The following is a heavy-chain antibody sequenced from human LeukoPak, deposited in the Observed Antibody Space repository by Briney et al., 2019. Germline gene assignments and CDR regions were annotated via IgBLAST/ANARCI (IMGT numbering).Heavy chain of an antibody. CDR2: ISSSSSYI. CDR3: ASGPYYDILTGYYTDAFDI. Sequence: GGSLRLSCAASGFTFSSYSMNWVRQAPGKGLEWVSSISSSSSYIYYADSVKGRFTISRDNAKNSLYLQMNSLRAEDTAAYYCASGPYYDILTGYYTDAFDIWGQGTMVTVSS. V-gene: IGHV3-21*01. J-gene: IGHJ3*02. CDR1: GFTFSSYS. D-gene: IGHD3-9*01.